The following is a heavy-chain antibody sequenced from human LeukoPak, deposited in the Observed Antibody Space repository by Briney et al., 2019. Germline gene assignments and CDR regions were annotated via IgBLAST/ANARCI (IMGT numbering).Heavy chain of an antibody. CDR2: INHSGST. Sequence: PSETLSLTCAVYGGSFSGYYWSWIRQPPGKGLEWIGEINHSGSTNYNPSLKSRVTISADTSKNQFSLKLSSVTAADTAVYYCASPLYGDYTFDYWGQGTLVTVSS. CDR3: ASPLYGDYTFDY. V-gene: IGHV4-34*01. D-gene: IGHD4-17*01. CDR1: GGSFSGYY. J-gene: IGHJ4*02.